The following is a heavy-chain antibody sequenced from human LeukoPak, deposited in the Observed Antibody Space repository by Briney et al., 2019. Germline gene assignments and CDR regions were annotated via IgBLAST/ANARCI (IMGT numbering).Heavy chain of an antibody. CDR1: GFTFSSYP. D-gene: IGHD3-16*01. Sequence: GGSLRLSCAASGFTFSSYPVSWVRQAPGKGLEWVGRIISISGGGTSDYPAPVKGRFTISRDDSKNTLYLQMNSLKTDDTAVYYCTTHRGEWVLDYWGQGTLVTVSS. V-gene: IGHV3-15*01. CDR2: IISISGGGTS. CDR3: TTHRGEWVLDY. J-gene: IGHJ4*02.